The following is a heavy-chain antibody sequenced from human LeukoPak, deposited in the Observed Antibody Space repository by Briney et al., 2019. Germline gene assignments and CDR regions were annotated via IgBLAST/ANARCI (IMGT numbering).Heavy chain of an antibody. Sequence: GGSLRLSCAASGFTFSSYSMNWVRQAPGKGLEWVSSISSSSSYIYYADSVKGRFTISRDNAKNSLYLQMNSLRAEDTAVYYCARDRAHYYDSTDAFDIWGQGTMVTVSS. CDR3: ARDRAHYYDSTDAFDI. CDR1: GFTFSSYS. V-gene: IGHV3-21*01. CDR2: ISSSSSYI. D-gene: IGHD3-22*01. J-gene: IGHJ3*02.